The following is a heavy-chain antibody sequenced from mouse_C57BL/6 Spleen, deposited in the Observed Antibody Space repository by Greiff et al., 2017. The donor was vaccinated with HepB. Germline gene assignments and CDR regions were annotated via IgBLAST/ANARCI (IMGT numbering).Heavy chain of an antibody. CDR3: ARENDYDGYYAMDY. J-gene: IGHJ4*01. V-gene: IGHV1-82*01. CDR2: IYPGDGDT. D-gene: IGHD2-4*01. Sequence: QVHVKQSGPELVKPGASVKISCKASGYAFSSSWMNWVKQRPGKGLEWIGRIYPGDGDTNYNGKFKGKATLTADKSSSTAYMQLSSLTSEDSAVYFWARENDYDGYYAMDYWGQGTSVTVSS. CDR1: GYAFSSSW.